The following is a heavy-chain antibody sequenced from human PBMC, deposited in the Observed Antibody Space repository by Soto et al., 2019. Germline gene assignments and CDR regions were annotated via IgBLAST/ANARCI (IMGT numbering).Heavy chain of an antibody. CDR2: IYYSGST. Sequence: QVQLQESGPGLVKPSQTLSLTCTVSGGSISSGGYYWSWIRQHPGKGLEWIGYIYYSGSTYYNPSLMTRATISVDTSKNQFSLKLSAVTAADTAVYYCAGIYSGSPGGTLRYWGQGTLVTVSS. V-gene: IGHV4-31*03. CDR1: GGSISSGGYY. D-gene: IGHD1-26*01. J-gene: IGHJ4*02. CDR3: AGIYSGSPGGTLRY.